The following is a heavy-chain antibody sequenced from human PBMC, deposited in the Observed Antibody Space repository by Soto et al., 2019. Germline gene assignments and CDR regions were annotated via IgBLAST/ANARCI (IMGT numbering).Heavy chain of an antibody. CDR3: ARGRDCRGVICYYYGMDV. CDR1: GYTFTSYG. V-gene: IGHV1-18*01. CDR2: ISAYNGNT. Sequence: ASVKVSCKASGYTFTSYGISWVRQAPGQGLEWTGWISAYNGNTNYAQKLQGRVTMTTDTSTSTAYMELRSLRSDDTAVYYCARGRDCRGVICYYYGMDVWGQGTTVTVSS. D-gene: IGHD3-10*01. J-gene: IGHJ6*02.